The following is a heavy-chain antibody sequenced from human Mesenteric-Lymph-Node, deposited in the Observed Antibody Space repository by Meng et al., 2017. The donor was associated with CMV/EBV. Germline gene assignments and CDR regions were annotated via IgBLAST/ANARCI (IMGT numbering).Heavy chain of an antibody. Sequence: SISSSGYYWGAIRQPPGKWLEWIGSIYYSGSTYYNPSLRSRVTISVDTFKNQFSLNLNSVTAADTAVYYCARHLRVGSGWYEGFDPWGQGTLVTVSS. CDR1: SISSSGYY. D-gene: IGHD6-19*01. CDR2: IYYSGST. J-gene: IGHJ5*02. V-gene: IGHV4-39*01. CDR3: ARHLRVGSGWYEGFDP.